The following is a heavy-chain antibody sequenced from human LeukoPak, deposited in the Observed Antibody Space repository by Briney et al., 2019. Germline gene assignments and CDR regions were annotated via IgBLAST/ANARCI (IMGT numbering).Heavy chain of an antibody. J-gene: IGHJ4*02. CDR2: ISSSGSTI. V-gene: IGHV3-48*03. CDR1: GFTFSSYE. Sequence: PGGSLRLSCAASGFTFSSYEMNWVRQAPGKGLEWVSYISSSGSTIYYADSVKGRFTISRDNAKNSLYLQMNSLRAEDTALYYCARLSRGYSYYYFDYWGQGTLVTVSS. D-gene: IGHD5-18*01. CDR3: ARLSRGYSYYYFDY.